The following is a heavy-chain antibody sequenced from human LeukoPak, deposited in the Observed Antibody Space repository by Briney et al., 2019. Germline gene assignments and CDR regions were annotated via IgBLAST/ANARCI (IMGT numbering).Heavy chain of an antibody. CDR1: GGSVSSGSYY. CDR2: IYYSGST. CDR3: ARHSPWRPVDP. Sequence: PSETLSITCTVSGGSVSSGSYYWSWIRQPPGKGLEWIGYIYYSGSTNYNPSLKSRVTISVDASRNQFSLKLSSVTAADTAVYYCARHSPWRPVDPWGQGTLVTVSS. D-gene: IGHD2-21*01. V-gene: IGHV4-61*01. J-gene: IGHJ5*02.